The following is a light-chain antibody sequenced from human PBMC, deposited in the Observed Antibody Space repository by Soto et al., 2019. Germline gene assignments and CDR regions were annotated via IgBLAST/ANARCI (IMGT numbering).Light chain of an antibody. Sequence: EIVMTQSPATLSVSPGERATLSCRASQSVGSNFAWYQQKPGQAPRLLIYGASTRSTGIPARFSGRGSGTEFTLTISSLQSEDVSVYYFQQYNNWPPSTFGQGTRLEIK. V-gene: IGKV3-15*01. CDR2: GAS. CDR1: QSVGSN. CDR3: QQYNNWPPST. J-gene: IGKJ5*01.